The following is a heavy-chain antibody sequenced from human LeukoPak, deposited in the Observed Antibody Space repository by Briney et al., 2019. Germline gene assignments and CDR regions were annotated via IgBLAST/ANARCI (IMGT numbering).Heavy chain of an antibody. D-gene: IGHD3-3*01. V-gene: IGHV3-15*01. J-gene: IGHJ1*01. Sequence: NPGGSLRLSCSASGFTFTNAWMSWVRQAPGKGLEWVGRIKSKIDGGTTEYAAPVKGRFTISRDDSKNTVYLQMNSLKIEDTAVYYCSQFVLWSGTYFGFCQQWGQGTLVTVSS. CDR1: GFTFTNAW. CDR2: IKSKIDGGTT. CDR3: SQFVLWSGTYFGFCQQ.